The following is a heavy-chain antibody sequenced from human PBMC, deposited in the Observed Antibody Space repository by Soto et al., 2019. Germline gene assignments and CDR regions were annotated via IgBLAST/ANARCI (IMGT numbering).Heavy chain of an antibody. D-gene: IGHD6-6*01. CDR1: GGTFSSYA. CDR2: IIPIFGTA. V-gene: IGHV1-69*13. J-gene: IGHJ6*02. CDR3: ARYGGSSLYYYYGMDV. Sequence: SVKVSCKASGGTFSSYAISWVRQAPGQGLEWMGGIIPIFGTANYAQKFQGRVTITADESTSTAYMELSSLRSEDTAVYYCARYGGSSLYYYYGMDVWGQGTTVTVSS.